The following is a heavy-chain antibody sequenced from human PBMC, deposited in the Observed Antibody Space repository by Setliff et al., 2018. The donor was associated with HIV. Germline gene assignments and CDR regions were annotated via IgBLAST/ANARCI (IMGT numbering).Heavy chain of an antibody. V-gene: IGHV4-38-2*02. CDR2: IYHSGST. Sequence: SETLSLTCTVSGDFFSSDYYWGWIRQSPGKGLEWIGSIYHSGSTYYNPSLKSRVTISVDTSKNQFSLKLSSVTAADTAVYYCASCPEIKVGAIDYWGQGTLVTVSS. CDR1: GDFFSSDYY. CDR3: ASCPEIKVGAIDY. D-gene: IGHD1-26*01. J-gene: IGHJ4*02.